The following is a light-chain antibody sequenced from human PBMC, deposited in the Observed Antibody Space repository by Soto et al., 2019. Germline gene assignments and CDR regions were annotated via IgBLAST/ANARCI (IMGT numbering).Light chain of an antibody. CDR3: QQRSNWPRA. V-gene: IGKV3-11*01. CDR2: DAS. CDR1: QSVSSY. J-gene: IGKJ1*01. Sequence: EIVLTQSPATLSLSPGERATLSCRASQSVSSYLAWYQQKPGQAPRLLIYDASNRATGIPARFSGSGSGTDFTLTISGLAPEDCAVYYCQQRSNWPRAFGQGTKVEIK.